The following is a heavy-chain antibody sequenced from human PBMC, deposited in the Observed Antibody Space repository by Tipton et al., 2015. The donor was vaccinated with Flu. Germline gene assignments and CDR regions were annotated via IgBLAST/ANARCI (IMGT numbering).Heavy chain of an antibody. J-gene: IGHJ6*02. D-gene: IGHD3-3*01. V-gene: IGHV3-48*02. CDR3: ARARVREWFGMDV. CDR2: ISGSGALI. CDR1: GFTFSSYS. Sequence: QLVQSGGGLVQPGGSLRLSCAASGFTFSSYSLNWVRQAPGKGLEWVSYISGSGALIYYADSVKGRFTISRDKAKNSLYLQMNSLRDEDTAVYYCARARVREWFGMDVWGQGTTVTVSS.